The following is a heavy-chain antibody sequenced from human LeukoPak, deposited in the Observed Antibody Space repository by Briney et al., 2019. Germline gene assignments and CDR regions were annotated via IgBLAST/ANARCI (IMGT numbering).Heavy chain of an antibody. D-gene: IGHD6-13*01. CDR2: IYYSGNT. CDR3: ARALSSSWYFYMDV. Sequence: SETLSLTCSVSGGSITSHYWSWTRQPPGKGLEWIGYIYYSGNTNYNPSLKSRVTISVDTPKNQFSLKLSSVTAADTAVYYCARALSSSWYFYMDVWGKGTTVTVSS. J-gene: IGHJ6*03. V-gene: IGHV4-59*11. CDR1: GGSITSHY.